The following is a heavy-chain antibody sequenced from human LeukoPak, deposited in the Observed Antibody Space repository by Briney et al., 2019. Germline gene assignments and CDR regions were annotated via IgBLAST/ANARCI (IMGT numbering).Heavy chain of an antibody. CDR3: AKDQELLWFGEPMYYFDY. J-gene: IGHJ4*02. V-gene: IGHV3-30*02. Sequence: GGSLRLSCAASGFTFSSYGMHWVRRAPGKGLEWVAFIRYDGSNKYYADSVKGRFTISRDNSKNTLYLQMNSLRAEDTAVYYCAKDQELLWFGEPMYYFDYWGQGTLVTVSS. CDR1: GFTFSSYG. CDR2: IRYDGSNK. D-gene: IGHD3-10*01.